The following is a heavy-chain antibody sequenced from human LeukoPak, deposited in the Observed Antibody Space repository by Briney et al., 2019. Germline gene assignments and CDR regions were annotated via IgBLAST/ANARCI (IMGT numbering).Heavy chain of an antibody. Sequence: PGGSLRLSCAASGFTFSSYGMYWVRQAPGKGLEWVAVIWNDGSTEYYADSVKGRFTISRDNSKNTLYLQMNSLRAEDTAVYHCARSSSTTWGHYYGMDVWGQGTTVTVSS. J-gene: IGHJ6*02. CDR3: ARSSSTTWGHYYGMDV. V-gene: IGHV3-33*01. D-gene: IGHD2-2*01. CDR2: IWNDGSTE. CDR1: GFTFSSYG.